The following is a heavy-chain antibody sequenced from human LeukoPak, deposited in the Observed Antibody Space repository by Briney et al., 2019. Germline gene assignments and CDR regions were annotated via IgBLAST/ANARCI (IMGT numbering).Heavy chain of an antibody. V-gene: IGHV4-59*08. Sequence: SETLSLTRTVSGGSISSYYWSWIRQPPGRGLEWIGYIYYCGSTNYKPSLKSRATISVDTSNNQYSLKMSSVTAADTAVYFCVRHQEGMVRGVLYYTDVWGKGTTVIIPS. D-gene: IGHD3-10*01. CDR2: IYYCGST. J-gene: IGHJ6*03. CDR3: VRHQEGMVRGVLYYTDV. CDR1: GGSISSYY.